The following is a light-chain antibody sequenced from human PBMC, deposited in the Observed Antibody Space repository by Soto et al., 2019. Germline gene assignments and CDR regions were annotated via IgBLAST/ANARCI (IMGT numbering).Light chain of an antibody. CDR1: QSISSY. CDR2: DAS. CDR3: QQRSNWPPIT. J-gene: IGKJ5*01. Sequence: EIVLTQSPATLSLSPGERATLSCRASQSISSYLAWYQQKPGQAPRLLIYDASNRATGIPARFSGSGSGTDFTLPISSLEPEDCAVYYCQQRSNWPPITFGQGTRLEMK. V-gene: IGKV3-11*01.